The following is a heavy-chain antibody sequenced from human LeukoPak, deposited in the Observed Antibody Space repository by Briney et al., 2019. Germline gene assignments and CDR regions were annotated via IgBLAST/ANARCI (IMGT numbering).Heavy chain of an antibody. CDR3: AKERKLLPFDC. CDR1: GFSFSDYA. V-gene: IGHV3-30*04. D-gene: IGHD4-23*01. Sequence: PGGSLRLSCAASGFSFSDYAMHWVRQAPGKGLEWVAVISDDGRNKYYADSVKGRFTISRDNSQNTMYLQMNSLRGDDTAVYLCAKERKLLPFDCWGQGTLVTVSS. CDR2: ISDDGRNK. J-gene: IGHJ4*02.